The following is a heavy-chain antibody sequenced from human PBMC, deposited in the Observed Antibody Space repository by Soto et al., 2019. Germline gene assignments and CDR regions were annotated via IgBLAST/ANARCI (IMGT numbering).Heavy chain of an antibody. V-gene: IGHV2-26*01. CDR1: GFSFSNDKMG. D-gene: IGHD2-15*01. Sequence: QVTLKESGPVLTETLTLTCTVSGFSFSNDKMGVSWIRQPPGEALEWLAHIFSGDKKYYNPSLKSRLTISRDPSKSRVVLIVTNVDPADTATYYCARIVGGGSGGTFDSWGQGTLVSVSS. CDR3: ARIVGGGSGGTFDS. J-gene: IGHJ4*01. CDR2: IFSGDKK.